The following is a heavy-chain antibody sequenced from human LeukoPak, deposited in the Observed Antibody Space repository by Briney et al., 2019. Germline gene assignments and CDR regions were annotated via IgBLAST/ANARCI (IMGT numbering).Heavy chain of an antibody. D-gene: IGHD5-24*01. J-gene: IGHJ4*02. V-gene: IGHV3-7*01. Sequence: GGSLRLSRAASGFSFSSHWMSWVRQAPGKGLEWVANINQDGREKQYVDSVKGRFTISRDNAKNSLYLQMNSLRAEDTAVYYCARDGVRDGLYFDYWGQGTLVTVSS. CDR3: ARDGVRDGLYFDY. CDR1: GFSFSSHW. CDR2: INQDGREK.